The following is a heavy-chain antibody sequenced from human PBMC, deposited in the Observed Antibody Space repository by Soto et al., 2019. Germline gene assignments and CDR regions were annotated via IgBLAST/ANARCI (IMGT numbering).Heavy chain of an antibody. V-gene: IGHV1-8*01. D-gene: IGHD4-4*01. Sequence: ASVKVSCKASGYTFTSYDINWVRQATGQGLEWMGWMNPNSGNTGYAQKFQGRVTMTRNTSISTAYMELSSLRSEDTAVYYCARVEHSNYYYGMDVWGQGTTVTVSS. CDR3: ARVEHSNYYYGMDV. CDR1: GYTFTSYD. CDR2: MNPNSGNT. J-gene: IGHJ6*02.